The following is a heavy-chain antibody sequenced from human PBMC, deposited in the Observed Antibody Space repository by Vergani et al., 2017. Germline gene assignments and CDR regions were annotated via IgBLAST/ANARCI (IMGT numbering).Heavy chain of an antibody. CDR3: ARLSPHCAGDCYPVLFDL. CDR2: INPNSGVT. D-gene: IGHD2-21*02. V-gene: IGHV1-2*02. Sequence: QVQLVQSGAEVKKPGASVKVSCKASGYTFTGYYIHWVRQAPGQGLEWMGWINPNSGVTNYAQKFQGRVTMTRDTSISTAYMELSSLRSDDTAVYYCARLSPHCAGDCYPVLFDLWGRGTLVTVSS. CDR1: GYTFTGYY. J-gene: IGHJ2*01.